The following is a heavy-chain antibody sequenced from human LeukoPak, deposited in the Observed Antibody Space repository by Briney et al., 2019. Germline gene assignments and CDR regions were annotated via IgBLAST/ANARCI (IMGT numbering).Heavy chain of an antibody. CDR3: VIGSGWINFDY. J-gene: IGHJ4*02. D-gene: IGHD6-19*01. CDR2: MNPNSGNT. V-gene: IGHV1-8*01. CDR1: GYTFTSYD. Sequence: ASVKVSCKASGYTFTSYDINWVRQATGQGLEWMGWMNPNSGNTGYAQKFQGRVTMTRDTSISTAYMELSSLRSEDTAVYYCVIGSGWINFDYWGQGTLVTVSS.